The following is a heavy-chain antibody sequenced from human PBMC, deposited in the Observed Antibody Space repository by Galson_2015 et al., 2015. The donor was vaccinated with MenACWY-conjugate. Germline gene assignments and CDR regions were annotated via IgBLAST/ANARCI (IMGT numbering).Heavy chain of an antibody. Sequence: PALVKRTQTLTLTCTFSRFSLSTRGVGVGWIRQPPGKALEWLALISWDDDKRYSPSLKSRLTITKDTSKNQVVLTMINMDPVDTATYYCARGNFDILTGYYWFDAFDIWGQGTMVTVSS. CDR3: ARGNFDILTGYYWFDAFDI. CDR1: RFSLSTRGVG. D-gene: IGHD3-9*01. V-gene: IGHV2-5*02. CDR2: ISWDDDK. J-gene: IGHJ3*02.